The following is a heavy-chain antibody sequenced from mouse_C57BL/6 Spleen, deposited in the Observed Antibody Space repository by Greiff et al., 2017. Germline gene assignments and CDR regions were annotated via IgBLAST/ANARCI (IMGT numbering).Heavy chain of an antibody. CDR3: ARGDYGSRDWYFDV. Sequence: EVQLQQSGPGLVKPSHSLSLSCSVTGYSITSCYYWNWIRQFPGNKLEWMGYISYDGSNNYNPSLKNRITITRDTSKNQFFLKLNSVTTEDTATYYCARGDYGSRDWYFDVWGTGTTVTVSS. V-gene: IGHV3-6*01. CDR2: ISYDGSN. CDR1: GYSITSCYY. D-gene: IGHD1-1*01. J-gene: IGHJ1*03.